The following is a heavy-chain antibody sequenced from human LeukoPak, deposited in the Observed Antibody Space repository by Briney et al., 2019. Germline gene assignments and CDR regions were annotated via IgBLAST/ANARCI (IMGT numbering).Heavy chain of an antibody. D-gene: IGHD2-2*01. CDR1: GFTVSSNY. V-gene: IGHV3-53*01. CDR2: IYSGGST. CDR3: ARVYCSSTSCPLDY. Sequence: GGSLRLSCAASGFTVSSNYMSWVRQAPGKGLEWVSVIYSGGSTYYADSVKGRFTISRDNSKNTLYLQMNSLRAEDTAVYYCARVYCSSTSCPLDYWGQGTLSPSPQ. J-gene: IGHJ4*02.